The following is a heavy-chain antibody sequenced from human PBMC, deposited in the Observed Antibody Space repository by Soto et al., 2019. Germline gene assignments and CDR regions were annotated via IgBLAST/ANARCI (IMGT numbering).Heavy chain of an antibody. CDR3: ARGDYGVSNWFDP. CDR2: IYPGDSDT. Sequence: PGESLKISCMGSGYSFASYWIGWVRQMPGKGLEWMAIIYPGDSDTRYSPSFQGQVTISADKSISTAYLQWSSLKASDTAMYYCARGDYGVSNWFDPWGQGTLVTVSS. J-gene: IGHJ5*02. D-gene: IGHD4-17*01. CDR1: GYSFASYW. V-gene: IGHV5-51*01.